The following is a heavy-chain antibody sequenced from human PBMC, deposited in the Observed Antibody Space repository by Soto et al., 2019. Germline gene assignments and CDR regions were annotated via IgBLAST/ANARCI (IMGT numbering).Heavy chain of an antibody. V-gene: IGHV3-33*05. Sequence: WVTKPPGKGLEWVAVISYDGSNKYYADSVKGRFTNSRDNSKNTLYLQMNSLRVEDTAVYYCARALSSDYYHPPGYWGQGTLVTVSS. D-gene: IGHD3-22*01. CDR2: ISYDGSNK. CDR3: ARALSSDYYHPPGY. J-gene: IGHJ4*02.